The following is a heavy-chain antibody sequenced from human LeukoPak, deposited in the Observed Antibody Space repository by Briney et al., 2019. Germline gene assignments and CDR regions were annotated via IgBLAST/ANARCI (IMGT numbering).Heavy chain of an antibody. CDR2: MNPSDNGV. Sequence: ASVKVSCKASGYTFTDHYIHWVRQAPGQGLEWMGWMNPSDNGVNYAQKFQGRVAMTRDTSISTAYVEITRLTSDDTAVYYCTTNAAALDYWGQGTLVTVSS. D-gene: IGHD6-13*01. V-gene: IGHV1-2*02. J-gene: IGHJ4*02. CDR1: GYTFTDHY. CDR3: TTNAAALDY.